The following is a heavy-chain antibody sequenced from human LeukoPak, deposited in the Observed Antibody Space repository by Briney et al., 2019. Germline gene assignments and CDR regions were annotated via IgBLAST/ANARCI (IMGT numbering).Heavy chain of an antibody. V-gene: IGHV3-11*01. D-gene: IGHD3-9*01. J-gene: IGHJ4*02. CDR1: GFTFSSYA. CDR3: AREDNYDILTGHFQD. CDR2: ISSGGSTL. Sequence: GGSLRLSCAASGFTFSSYAMSWIRQAPGKGLEWISYISSGGSTLKYADSVRGRFTISRDNAKNTLFLQMNSLRGEDSAVYYCAREDNYDILTGHFQDWGRGTLVTVSS.